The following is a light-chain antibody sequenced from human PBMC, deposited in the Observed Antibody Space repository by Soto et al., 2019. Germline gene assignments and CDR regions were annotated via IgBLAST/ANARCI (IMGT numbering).Light chain of an antibody. J-gene: IGLJ2*01. CDR3: QAWDRATAI. CDR2: QES. Sequence: SYELTQPPSVSVSPGQTASITCSGDKLGDKYASWYQQKPGQSPVLVIYQESKRPSGIPERFSGSNSGNTATLTISGTQAMDEADYYCQAWDRATAIFGGGTKLTVL. V-gene: IGLV3-1*01. CDR1: KLGDKY.